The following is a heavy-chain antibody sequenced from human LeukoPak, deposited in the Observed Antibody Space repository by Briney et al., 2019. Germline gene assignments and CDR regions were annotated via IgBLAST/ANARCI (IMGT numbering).Heavy chain of an antibody. Sequence: GGSLRLSCAAPGFTFSSYSMNWVRQAPGKGLEWVSSISSSSSYIYYADSVKGRFTISRDNAKNSLYLQMNSLRAEDTAVYYCARHGDYGVRGFFQHWGQGTLVTVSS. CDR3: ARHGDYGVRGFFQH. V-gene: IGHV3-21*01. J-gene: IGHJ1*01. CDR1: GFTFSSYS. CDR2: ISSSSSYI. D-gene: IGHD4-17*01.